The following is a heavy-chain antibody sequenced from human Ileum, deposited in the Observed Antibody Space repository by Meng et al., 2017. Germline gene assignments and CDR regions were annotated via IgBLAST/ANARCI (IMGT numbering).Heavy chain of an antibody. D-gene: IGHD2-15*01. Sequence: GQRQESGPGLVQPSQTLPLTCTVSGDFISSGGYYWTWIRQHPGKGLEWIGYIYSSGGTYYTPSLKSLVTISLDTSKNQFSLGLSSVTAADTAVYYCARIGFCSGRSCYGFFDYWGQGTLVTVSS. CDR3: ARIGFCSGRSCYGFFDY. J-gene: IGHJ4*02. CDR1: GDFISSGGYY. V-gene: IGHV4-31*01. CDR2: IYSSGGT.